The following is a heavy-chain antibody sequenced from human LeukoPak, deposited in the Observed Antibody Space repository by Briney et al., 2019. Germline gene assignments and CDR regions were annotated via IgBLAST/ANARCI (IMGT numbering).Heavy chain of an antibody. J-gene: IGHJ5*02. Sequence: SVNVSFKSSGGTFSSYAISWVRQPPGQGLEWMGGIIPIFGTANYAQKFQDRVTITADESTSTAYMELRSLRSEDTAVYYCARDSSSWSFDPWGQGTLVTVSS. CDR2: IIPIFGTA. CDR3: ARDSSSWSFDP. D-gene: IGHD6-13*01. CDR1: GGTFSSYA. V-gene: IGHV1-69*01.